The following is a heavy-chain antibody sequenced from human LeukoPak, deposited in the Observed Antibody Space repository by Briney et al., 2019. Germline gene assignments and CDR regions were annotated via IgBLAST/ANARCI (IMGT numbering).Heavy chain of an antibody. CDR3: AKRQRNYFDY. CDR1: GFTFSSYA. Sequence: GGSLRLSCAASGFTFSSYAMHWVRQAPGKGLEWVAVISYDGSNKYYADSVKGRFTISRDNSKNTLYLQMNSLRAEDTAVYYCAKRQRNYFDYWGQGTLVTVSS. V-gene: IGHV3-30-3*02. CDR2: ISYDGSNK. J-gene: IGHJ4*02.